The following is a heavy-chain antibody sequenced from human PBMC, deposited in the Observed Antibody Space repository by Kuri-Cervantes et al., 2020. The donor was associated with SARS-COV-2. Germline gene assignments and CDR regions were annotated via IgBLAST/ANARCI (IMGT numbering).Heavy chain of an antibody. D-gene: IGHD3-10*01. Sequence: ASVKVSCKASGYTFTSYGISWVRQAPGQGLEWMGWISAYNGNTNYAQKLQGRVTMTTDTSTSTAYMELRSLRSDDTAVYYCARGTNLYYGSGSYPAPYYYYGMDVWGQGTTVTVSS. CDR1: GYTFTSYG. CDR2: ISAYNGNT. V-gene: IGHV1-18*01. CDR3: ARGTNLYYGSGSYPAPYYYYGMDV. J-gene: IGHJ6*02.